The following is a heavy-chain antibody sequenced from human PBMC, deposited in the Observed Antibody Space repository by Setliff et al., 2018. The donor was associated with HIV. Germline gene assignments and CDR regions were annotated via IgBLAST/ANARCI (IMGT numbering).Heavy chain of an antibody. Sequence: SETLSLTCAVNDGSFSGYYWTWIRQPPGKGLEWIGEISHSGSPNYNPSLKSRVTMSRDTSKNQLSLSLSFVTAADTAVYYCARVRFFDRIGYFARPYYFLDSWGEGTLVTVSS. CDR1: DGSFSGYY. CDR2: ISHSGSP. J-gene: IGHJ4*02. D-gene: IGHD3-22*01. CDR3: ARVRFFDRIGYFARPYYFLDS. V-gene: IGHV4-34*01.